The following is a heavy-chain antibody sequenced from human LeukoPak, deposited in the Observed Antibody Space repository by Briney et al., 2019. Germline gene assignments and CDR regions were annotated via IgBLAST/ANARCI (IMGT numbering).Heavy chain of an antibody. V-gene: IGHV1-2*02. Sequence: ASVKVSCKASGYTFTGYHMHWVRQAPGQGLEWMGWINPNSGGTNYAQKFQGRVTMTRDTSISTAYMELSRLRSDDTAVYYCAREIYDILTGYQYYFDYWGQGTLVTVSS. CDR1: GYTFTGYH. D-gene: IGHD3-9*01. J-gene: IGHJ4*02. CDR2: INPNSGGT. CDR3: AREIYDILTGYQYYFDY.